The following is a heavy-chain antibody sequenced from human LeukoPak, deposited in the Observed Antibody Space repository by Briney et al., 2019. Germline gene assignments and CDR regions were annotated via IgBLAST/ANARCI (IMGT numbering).Heavy chain of an antibody. V-gene: IGHV3-30*18. Sequence: GGSLLLSCAASGFIFISYGMHWVRQAPGKGLEWVGVISDDGRNKNYADSVKGRFTISRDNSKDTLYLQMNSLRDEDTAVYYCAKRPSDYGDYVTYFDYWGQGTLVTVSS. D-gene: IGHD4-17*01. J-gene: IGHJ4*02. CDR2: ISDDGRNK. CDR1: GFIFISYG. CDR3: AKRPSDYGDYVTYFDY.